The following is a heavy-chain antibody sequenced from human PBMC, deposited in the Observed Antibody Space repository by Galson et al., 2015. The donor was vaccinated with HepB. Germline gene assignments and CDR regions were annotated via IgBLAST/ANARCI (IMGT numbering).Heavy chain of an antibody. CDR3: ARVASDYGSGSYKAPPDY. CDR2: INKNGATR. V-gene: IGHV3-20*04. Sequence: SLRLSCAASGFTFDDYGMNWVRQAPGKGLEWVSGINKNGATRGYADSVKGRFTIPRDNAKNSLYLQMNSLTAGDTALYYRARVASDYGSGSYKAPPDYWGQGTLVTVSS. CDR1: GFTFDDYG. D-gene: IGHD3-10*01. J-gene: IGHJ4*02.